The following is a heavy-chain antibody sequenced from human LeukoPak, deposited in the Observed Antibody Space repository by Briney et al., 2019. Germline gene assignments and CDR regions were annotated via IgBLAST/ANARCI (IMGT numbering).Heavy chain of an antibody. J-gene: IGHJ5*02. CDR3: ARVTRRGGSYNWFDP. V-gene: IGHV1-18*01. Sequence: ASVKVSCKASGYTFTSSGISWVRQAPGQGLEWMGWISAYNGNTNYAQKLQGRVTMTTDTSTSTAYMELRSLRSDDTAVYYCARVTRRGGSYNWFDPWGQATLVTVSS. CDR1: GYTFTSSG. CDR2: ISAYNGNT. D-gene: IGHD2-15*01.